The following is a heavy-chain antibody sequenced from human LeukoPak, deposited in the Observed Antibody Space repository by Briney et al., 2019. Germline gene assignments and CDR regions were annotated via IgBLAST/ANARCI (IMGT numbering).Heavy chain of an antibody. V-gene: IGHV3-23*01. D-gene: IGHD3-22*01. Sequence: GTLSLTCAVSGGSISSSNWWSWVRQPPGKGLEWVSAISGSGGSTYYADSVKGRFTISRDNSKNTLYLQMNSLRAEDTAVYYCAKELHYDSSGYYPLGAFDTWGQGTMVTVSS. CDR3: AKELHYDSSGYYPLGAFDT. CDR1: GGSISSSN. J-gene: IGHJ3*02. CDR2: ISGSGGST.